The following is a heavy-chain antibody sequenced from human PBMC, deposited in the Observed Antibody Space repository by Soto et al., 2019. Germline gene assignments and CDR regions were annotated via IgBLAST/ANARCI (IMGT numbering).Heavy chain of an antibody. CDR3: ARDLYLQGGMDV. Sequence: QVQLQESGPGLVKPSQTLSLTCTVSGDSISSGDYYWTWIRQHQGTGLEWIGYLYYSGSTSYNPSLKSRVTIAVDTYKNQFSLRLSSVTAADTAVYYCARDLYLQGGMDVWGQGTTVTVSS. J-gene: IGHJ6*02. CDR1: GDSISSGDYY. CDR2: LYYSGST. V-gene: IGHV4-31*03.